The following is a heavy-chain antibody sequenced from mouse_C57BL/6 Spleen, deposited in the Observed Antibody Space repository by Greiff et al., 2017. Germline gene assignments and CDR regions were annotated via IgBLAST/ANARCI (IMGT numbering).Heavy chain of an antibody. D-gene: IGHD1-1*01. J-gene: IGHJ1*03. CDR3: ARRGPLYYGSSQSYWYFDV. Sequence: QVQLKQPGTELVKPGASVKLSCKASGYTFTSYWMHWVKQRPGQGLEWIGNINPSNGGTNYNAKFKSKATLTVDTSSSTAYMQLSRLTSEDSAVYYCARRGPLYYGSSQSYWYFDVWGTGTTVTVSA. V-gene: IGHV1-53*01. CDR2: INPSNGGT. CDR1: GYTFTSYW.